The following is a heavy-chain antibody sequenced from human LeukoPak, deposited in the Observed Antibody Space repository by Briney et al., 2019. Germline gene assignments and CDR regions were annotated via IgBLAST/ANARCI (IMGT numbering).Heavy chain of an antibody. V-gene: IGHV3-30*02. J-gene: IGHJ4*02. D-gene: IGHD3-9*01. CDR1: GFTFSTYT. Sequence: GGSLRLSCAASGFTFSTYTINWVRQAPGRGLEGVAFVRYGGNIKYYADSVKFRFTISRDNSKNTLYLQMNSLRPEDTAVYYCTKDLGTEYNIFDYWGQGTLVTVSS. CDR2: VRYGGNIK. CDR3: TKDLGTEYNIFDY.